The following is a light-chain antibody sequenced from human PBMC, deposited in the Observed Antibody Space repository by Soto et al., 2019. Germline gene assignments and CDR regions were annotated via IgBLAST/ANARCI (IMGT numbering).Light chain of an antibody. CDR1: SSDVGGYDY. V-gene: IGLV2-11*01. CDR2: GVS. CDR3: CSYAGSYVV. Sequence: QSALTQPASVSGSPGQSVTISCTGTSSDVGGYDYVSWYQQHPGKAPKLMIYGVSKRPSGVPDRFSGSKSGNTASLTISGLQAEDEADYYCCSYAGSYVVFGGGTQLTVL. J-gene: IGLJ2*01.